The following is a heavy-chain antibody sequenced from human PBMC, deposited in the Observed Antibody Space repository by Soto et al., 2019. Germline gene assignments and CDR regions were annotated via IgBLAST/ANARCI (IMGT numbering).Heavy chain of an antibody. V-gene: IGHV4-34*01. CDR3: ARGRYCSGGSCYSPAFDI. D-gene: IGHD2-15*01. CDR1: GGSFSGYY. CDR2: INHSGST. Sequence: QVQLQQWGAGLLKPSETLSLTCAVYGGSFSGYYWSWIRQPPGKGLEWIGEINHSGSTNCNPSLKSRVTISVDTSKNQFSLKLSSVTAAGTAVYYCARGRYCSGGSCYSPAFDIWGQGTMVSVSS. J-gene: IGHJ3*02.